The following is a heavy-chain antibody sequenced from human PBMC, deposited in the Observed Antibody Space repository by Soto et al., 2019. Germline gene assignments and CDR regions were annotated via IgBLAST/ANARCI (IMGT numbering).Heavy chain of an antibody. D-gene: IGHD3-16*01. V-gene: IGHV3-21*02. CDR3: GSDQKGEHFETRGPNWFAT. Sequence: EVQLVESGGGLVRPGGSLRLSCVVSGLTFSTYSMNWVRQTPGKGLEWVSSISRTSSYIYYRDSVKGRFTISRDNAKNSLYLQMNGLRFEHPAFYYCGSDQKGEHFETRGPNWFATWGQGTLVTVSS. CDR1: GLTFSTYS. J-gene: IGHJ5*02. CDR2: ISRTSSYI.